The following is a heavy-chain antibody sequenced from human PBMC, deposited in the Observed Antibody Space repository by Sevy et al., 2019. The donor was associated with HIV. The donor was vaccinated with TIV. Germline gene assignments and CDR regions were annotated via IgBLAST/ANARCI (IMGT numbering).Heavy chain of an antibody. Sequence: GGSLRLSCAASGFIFNTFYMHWVRQAPGKGLEWVSRINSDGSNTNYADSVKGRFTISRDNAKKTLYLQMNSLRAEDTAVYYCAQIGKYYYDSSGFFAQAGAALDIWGQGTMVTVSS. CDR2: INSDGSNT. V-gene: IGHV3-74*01. D-gene: IGHD3-22*01. J-gene: IGHJ3*02. CDR3: AQIGKYYYDSSGFFAQAGAALDI. CDR1: GFIFNTFY.